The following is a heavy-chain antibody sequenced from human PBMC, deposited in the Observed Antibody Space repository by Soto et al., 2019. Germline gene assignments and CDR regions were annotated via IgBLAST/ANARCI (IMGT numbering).Heavy chain of an antibody. Sequence: EVQLLESGGGLVQPGGSLRLSCAASGFTFSSYAMSWVRQAPGKGLEWVSAISGSGGSTYYADSVKGRFTISRDNSKNTLYLQMNGLRAEDTAVYYCAKRQYYYDFWSGYSNWGQGTLVTVSS. V-gene: IGHV3-23*01. CDR1: GFTFSSYA. CDR3: AKRQYYYDFWSGYSN. CDR2: ISGSGGST. J-gene: IGHJ4*02. D-gene: IGHD3-3*01.